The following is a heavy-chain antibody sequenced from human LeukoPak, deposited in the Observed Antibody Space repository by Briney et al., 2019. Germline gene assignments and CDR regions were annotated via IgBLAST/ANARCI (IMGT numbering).Heavy chain of an antibody. D-gene: IGHD3-10*01. CDR3: AKDIFSYYYGSGNSSYYFDY. V-gene: IGHV3-9*01. Sequence: GGSLRLSCAASGFTFSSYAMSWVRQAPGKGLEWVSGISWNSGSIGYADSVKGRFTISRDNAKNSLYLQMNSLRAEDTALYYCAKDIFSYYYGSGNSSYYFDYWGQGTLVTVSS. CDR2: ISWNSGSI. CDR1: GFTFSSYA. J-gene: IGHJ4*02.